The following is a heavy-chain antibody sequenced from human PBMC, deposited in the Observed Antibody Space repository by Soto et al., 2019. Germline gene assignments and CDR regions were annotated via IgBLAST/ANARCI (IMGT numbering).Heavy chain of an antibody. CDR1: GFTFSSYG. V-gene: IGHV3-30*18. CDR2: ISYDGSNK. D-gene: IGHD3-22*01. J-gene: IGHJ4*02. CDR3: ANNGYYDSSGYPDY. Sequence: QSGGSLRLSCAASGFTFSSYGMHWVRQAPGKGLEWVAVISYDGSNKYYADSVKGRFTISRDNSKNTLYLQMNSLRAEDTAVYYCANNGYYDSSGYPDYWGQGTLVTVSS.